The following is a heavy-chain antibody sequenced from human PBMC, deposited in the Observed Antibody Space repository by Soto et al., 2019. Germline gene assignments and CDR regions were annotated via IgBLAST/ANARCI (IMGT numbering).Heavy chain of an antibody. CDR2: INPNSGGT. V-gene: IGHV1-2*02. J-gene: IGHJ4*02. CDR3: ARARTSIAAAGPSYFDY. Sequence: ASVKVSCKASGYTFTGYYMHWVRQAPGQGLEWMGWINPNSGGTNYAQKFQGRVTMTRDTSISTAYMELSRLRSDDTAVYYCARARTSIAAAGPSYFDYWGQGTLVTVSS. CDR1: GYTFTGYY. D-gene: IGHD6-13*01.